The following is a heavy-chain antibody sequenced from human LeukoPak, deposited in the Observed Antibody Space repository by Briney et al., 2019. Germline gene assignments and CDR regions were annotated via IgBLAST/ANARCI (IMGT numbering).Heavy chain of an antibody. CDR3: ARERDSSQPYYYYGMDV. V-gene: IGHV3-33*01. Sequence: GGSLRLSCAASGFTFSSYGMHWVRQAPDKGLEWVAVIWYDGSNKYYADSVKGRFTISRDNSKNTLYLQMNSLRAEDTAVYYCARERDSSQPYYYYGMDVWGQGTTVTVSS. CDR2: IWYDGSNK. D-gene: IGHD6-13*01. CDR1: GFTFSSYG. J-gene: IGHJ6*02.